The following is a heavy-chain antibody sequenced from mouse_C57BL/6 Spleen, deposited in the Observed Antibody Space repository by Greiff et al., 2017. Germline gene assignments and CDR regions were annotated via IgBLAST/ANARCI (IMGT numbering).Heavy chain of an antibody. CDR1: GFTFSDYG. V-gene: IGHV5-17*01. Sequence: DVQLVESGGGLVKPGGSLKLSCAASGFTFSDYGMHWVRQAPEKGLEWVAYISSGSSTIYYADTVKGRFTISRDNAKNTLFLQMTSLRSEDTAMYYCARIYYYGSRDYAMDYWGQGTSVTVSS. CDR2: ISSGSSTI. D-gene: IGHD1-1*01. J-gene: IGHJ4*01. CDR3: ARIYYYGSRDYAMDY.